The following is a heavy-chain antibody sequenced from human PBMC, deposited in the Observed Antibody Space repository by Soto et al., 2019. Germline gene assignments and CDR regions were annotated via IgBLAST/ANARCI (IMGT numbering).Heavy chain of an antibody. D-gene: IGHD3-9*01. J-gene: IGHJ4*02. CDR1: GASIRGYY. Sequence: SETLSLTCTVSGASIRGYYWSWIRQPPGKGLEWIGYIYYSGSTNYNPSLKSRATISVDTSKNQFSLKLSSVTAADTAVYYCARLRYFDWSQVDYWGQGTLVTV. CDR3: ARLRYFDWSQVDY. V-gene: IGHV4-59*01. CDR2: IYYSGST.